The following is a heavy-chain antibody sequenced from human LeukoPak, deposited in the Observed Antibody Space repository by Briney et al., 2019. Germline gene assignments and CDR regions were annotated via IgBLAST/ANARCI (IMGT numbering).Heavy chain of an antibody. CDR3: AREGRMRYSYGYRASIDY. J-gene: IGHJ4*02. CDR1: GYSISSGYY. V-gene: IGHV4-38-2*02. CDR2: IYHSGST. Sequence: PSQTLSLTCTVSGYSISSGYYWGWIRQPPGKGLEWIGSIYHSGSTYYNPSLKSRVTISVDTSKNQFSLKLSSVTAADTAVYYCAREGRMRYSYGYRASIDYWGQGTLVTVSS. D-gene: IGHD5-18*01.